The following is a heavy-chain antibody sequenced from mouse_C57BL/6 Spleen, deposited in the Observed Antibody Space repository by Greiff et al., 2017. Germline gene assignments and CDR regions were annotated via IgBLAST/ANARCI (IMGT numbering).Heavy chain of an antibody. CDR2: IYPGDGDT. CDR3: ARSGGYYPRAMDD. Sequence: VQLQESGPELVKPGASVKISCKASGYAFSSSWMNWVKQRPGKGLEWIGRIYPGDGDTNYNGKFKGKATLTADKSSSTAYMQLSSLTSEDSAVYFCARSGGYYPRAMDDWGQGTSVTVSS. D-gene: IGHD2-3*01. V-gene: IGHV1-82*01. CDR1: GYAFSSSW. J-gene: IGHJ4*01.